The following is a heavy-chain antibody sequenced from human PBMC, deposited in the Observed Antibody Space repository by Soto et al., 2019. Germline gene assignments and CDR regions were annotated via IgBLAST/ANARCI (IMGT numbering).Heavy chain of an antibody. D-gene: IGHD3-10*01. CDR3: ARGSGVLLWFGDPVYFQP. V-gene: IGHV4-34*01. Sequence: QVQLQQWGAGLLKPSETLSLTCAVYGGSFSGYYWSWIRQPPGKGLEWIGEINHSGSTNYNPPLKSRVTISVDTSKNQFSLKLSSVTAADTAVYYCARGSGVLLWFGDPVYFQPWGQGTLVTVSS. CDR2: INHSGST. J-gene: IGHJ1*01. CDR1: GGSFSGYY.